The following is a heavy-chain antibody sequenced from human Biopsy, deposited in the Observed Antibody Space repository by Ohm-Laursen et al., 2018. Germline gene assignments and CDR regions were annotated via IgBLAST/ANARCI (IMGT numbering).Heavy chain of an antibody. J-gene: IGHJ4*02. D-gene: IGHD3/OR15-3a*01. V-gene: IGHV4-59*08. CDR1: GGPITADF. CDR2: RFHSGSP. CDR3: VRLNRRGNIIFFDY. Sequence: SDTLSLTCSVSGGPITADFWTWIRQTPGERLEWIGYRFHSGSPMYNPSLKSRVTISVDTSKSQFSLTLTSVTAADTAVYYCVRLNRRGNIIFFDYWGRGTLVTVSS.